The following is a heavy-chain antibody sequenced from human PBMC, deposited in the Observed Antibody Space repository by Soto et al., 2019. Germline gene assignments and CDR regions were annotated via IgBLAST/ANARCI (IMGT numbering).Heavy chain of an antibody. V-gene: IGHV3-9*01. D-gene: IGHD3-9*01. Sequence: EVQLVESGGDLVQPGRSLRLSCAASGFTFDDYAMHWVRQAPGKGLEWVSGISWNSGKKGYADPVKGRFTISRDHAKNFLYLEMNSLRAEDTALYSCAKEAGLVRFFDWLSNGLDVWGQGTAVTVS. CDR3: AKEAGLVRFFDWLSNGLDV. CDR1: GFTFDDYA. CDR2: ISWNSGKK. J-gene: IGHJ6*02.